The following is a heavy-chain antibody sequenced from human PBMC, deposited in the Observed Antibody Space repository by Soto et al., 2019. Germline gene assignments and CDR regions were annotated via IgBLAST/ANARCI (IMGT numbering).Heavy chain of an antibody. J-gene: IGHJ4*02. Sequence: EVQLVESGGGLVQPGGSLSLSCAASGFTFSSYDMHWVRQATGKGLEWVSAIGTAGDTYYPGSVKGRFTISRENAKNSLYLQMNSLRAGDTAVYYCARGGCSGGSCYSVSDYFDYWGQGTLVTVSS. D-gene: IGHD2-15*01. CDR1: GFTFSSYD. CDR3: ARGGCSGGSCYSVSDYFDY. CDR2: IGTAGDT. V-gene: IGHV3-13*01.